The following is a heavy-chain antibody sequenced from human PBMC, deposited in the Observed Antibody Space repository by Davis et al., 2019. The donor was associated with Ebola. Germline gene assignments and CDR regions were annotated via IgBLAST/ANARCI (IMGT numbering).Heavy chain of an antibody. Sequence: GESLKISCAASGFTFSSSGMSWVRQAPGKGLEWISAMSASGGVTHYADSVKGRFAISRDNSKNTLYLQMNSLRAEDTAVYYCAKSSVAGTSGMDVWGQGTTVTVSS. J-gene: IGHJ6*02. CDR2: MSASGGVT. V-gene: IGHV3-23*01. CDR3: AKSSVAGTSGMDV. CDR1: GFTFSSSG. D-gene: IGHD6-19*01.